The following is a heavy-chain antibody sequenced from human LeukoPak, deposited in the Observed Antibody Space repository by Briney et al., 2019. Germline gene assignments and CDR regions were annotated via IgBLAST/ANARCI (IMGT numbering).Heavy chain of an antibody. CDR3: AKDKDLAAAGRDFDY. CDR2: IRYDGSNK. CDR1: GFTFSNYA. Sequence: GGSLRLSCAASGFTFSNYAMSWVRQAPGKGLEWVAVIRYDGSNKYYADSVKGRFTISRDNSKNTLYLQMNSLRAEDTAVYYCAKDKDLAAAGRDFDYWGQGPLVTVSS. D-gene: IGHD6-13*01. J-gene: IGHJ4*02. V-gene: IGHV3-33*06.